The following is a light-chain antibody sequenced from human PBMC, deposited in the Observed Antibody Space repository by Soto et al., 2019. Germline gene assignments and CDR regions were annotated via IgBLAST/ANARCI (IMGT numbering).Light chain of an antibody. V-gene: IGKV3-15*01. CDR2: GAS. CDR3: KQYADWPRT. CDR1: QSVSSN. J-gene: IGKJ1*01. Sequence: EIVLTQSPATLSVSPGERATLSCRASQSVSSNLAWYQQKPGQAPRLLIYGASTRATGIPARFSGSGSGTEFTLTIRSLQSGDFAVYYCKQYADWPRTFGQGTKVDI.